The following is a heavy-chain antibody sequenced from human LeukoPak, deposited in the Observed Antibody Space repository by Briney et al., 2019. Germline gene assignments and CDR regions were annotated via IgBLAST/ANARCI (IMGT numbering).Heavy chain of an antibody. CDR1: GGSISSYY. D-gene: IGHD2-2*01. CDR2: IYYSGST. J-gene: IGHJ5*02. CDR3: ARGRDQRYQLLRRGWFDP. V-gene: IGHV4-59*01. Sequence: SETLSLTCTVSGGSISSYYWSWIRQPPGKGLEWIGYIYYSGSTNYNPSLKSRVTISVDTSKNQFSLKLSSVTAADTAVYYCARGRDQRYQLLRRGWFDPWGQGTLVTVSS.